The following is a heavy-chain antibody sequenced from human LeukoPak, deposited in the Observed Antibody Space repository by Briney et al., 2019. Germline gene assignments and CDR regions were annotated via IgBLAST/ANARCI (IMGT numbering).Heavy chain of an antibody. CDR2: INAGNGNT. CDR1: GYTFTSYA. D-gene: IGHD2/OR15-2a*01. CDR3: ARLSVFLPLDP. Sequence: GASVKVSCKSSGYTFTSYAMHWVRQAPGQRLGWIRWINAGNGNTKYSQKFQCRVTITRDTSASTDYLELSSLRSEDTAVYSCARLSVFLPLDPWGQGPLVTVSS. J-gene: IGHJ5*02. V-gene: IGHV1-3*01.